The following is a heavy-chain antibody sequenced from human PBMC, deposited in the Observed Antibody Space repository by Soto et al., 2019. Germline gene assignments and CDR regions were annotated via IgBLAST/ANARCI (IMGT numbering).Heavy chain of an antibody. J-gene: IGHJ4*02. Sequence: QVQLVQSGAEVMKPGSSIKVSCKASGGTFSSYAISWVRQAPGQGLEWLGGIIPIFGTANYAQKFQGRVTITADELTSTAHMELSSLRSEDTAVYYCARGPRYCSGGSCSRPDYWGQGTLVTVSS. D-gene: IGHD2-15*01. CDR1: GGTFSSYA. CDR3: ARGPRYCSGGSCSRPDY. V-gene: IGHV1-69*01. CDR2: IIPIFGTA.